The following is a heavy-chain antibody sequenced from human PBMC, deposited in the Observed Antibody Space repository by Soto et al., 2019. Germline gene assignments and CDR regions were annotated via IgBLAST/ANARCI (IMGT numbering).Heavy chain of an antibody. D-gene: IGHD5-18*01. CDR1: GYSFTSYW. CDR2: IYPGDSDT. V-gene: IGHV5-51*01. CDR3: ARQLVVDTAMVKDY. J-gene: IGHJ4*02. Sequence: PXESVKISCKGSGYSFTSYWIGWVGQMPGKGLEWMGIIYPGDSDTRYSPSFQGQVTISADKSISTAYLQWSSLKASDTAMYYCARQLVVDTAMVKDYWGQGTLVTVSS.